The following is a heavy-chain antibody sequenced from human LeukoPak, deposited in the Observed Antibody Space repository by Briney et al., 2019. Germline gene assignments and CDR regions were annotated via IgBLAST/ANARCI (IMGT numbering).Heavy chain of an antibody. J-gene: IGHJ3*02. CDR3: ARGSYGKITGTTAFDI. Sequence: PSETLSLTCTVSGGSISSSSYYWGWIRQPPGKGLEWIGSIYYSGSTYYNPSLKSRVTISVDTSKNQFSLKLSSVTAADTAVYYCARGSYGKITGTTAFDIWGQGTMVTVSS. V-gene: IGHV4-39*07. CDR2: IYYSGST. CDR1: GGSISSSSYY. D-gene: IGHD1-7*01.